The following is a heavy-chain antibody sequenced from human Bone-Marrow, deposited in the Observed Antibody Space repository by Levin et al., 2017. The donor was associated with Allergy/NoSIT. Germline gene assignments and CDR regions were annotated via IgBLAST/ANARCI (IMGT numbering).Heavy chain of an antibody. CDR1: EFSFSSHW. CDR3: ARDSSWIFDY. Sequence: GESLKISCVVSEFSFSSHWMSWVRQVPGKGLEWVANIKEDGSDKYYLDSVKGRFTISRENAKNSLYLQMNRLRVEDTAVYYCARDSSWIFDYWGQGTLVTVSP. CDR2: IKEDGSDK. D-gene: IGHD2-2*03. J-gene: IGHJ4*02. V-gene: IGHV3-7*01.